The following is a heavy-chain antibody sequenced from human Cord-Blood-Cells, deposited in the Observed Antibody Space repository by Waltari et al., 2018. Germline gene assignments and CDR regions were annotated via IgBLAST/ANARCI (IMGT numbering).Heavy chain of an antibody. D-gene: IGHD6-13*01. Sequence: QVQLVESGGGVVQPGRSLRLSCAASGFTFSSYGMHWVSQAPGKGPEWVAVIWYDGSNKYYADSVKGRFTISRDNSKNTLYLQMNSLRAEDTAVYYCARHAVAAAAYDYWGQGTLVTVSS. CDR1: GFTFSSYG. V-gene: IGHV3-33*01. CDR3: ARHAVAAAAYDY. J-gene: IGHJ4*02. CDR2: IWYDGSNK.